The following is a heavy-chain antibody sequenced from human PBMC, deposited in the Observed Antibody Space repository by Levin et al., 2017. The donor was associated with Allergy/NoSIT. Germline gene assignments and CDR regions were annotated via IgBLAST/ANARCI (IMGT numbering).Heavy chain of an antibody. CDR2: ISSSSSYI. CDR1: GFTFSSYS. V-gene: IGHV3-21*01. D-gene: IGHD5-12*01. Sequence: ETLSLTCAASGFTFSSYSMKWVRQAPGKGLEWVSSISSSSSYIYYADSVKGRFTISRDNAKNSLYLQMNSLRDEDTAVYYCARGYSGYDPGVFDYWGQGTLVTVSS. CDR3: ARGYSGYDPGVFDY. J-gene: IGHJ4*02.